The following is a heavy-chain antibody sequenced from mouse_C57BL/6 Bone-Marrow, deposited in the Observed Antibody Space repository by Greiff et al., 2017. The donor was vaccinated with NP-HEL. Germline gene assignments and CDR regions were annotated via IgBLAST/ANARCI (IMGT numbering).Heavy chain of an antibody. CDR3: ASSYDYGRFYFDY. CDR2: ISSGGSYT. Sequence: EVKVVESGGDLVKPGGSLKLSCAASGFTFSSYGMSWVRQTPDKRLGWVATISSGGSYTYYPDSVKGRFTISSDNAKHTLYLQMSSLKSEDTAMYYCASSYDYGRFYFDYWGQGTTLTVSS. CDR1: GFTFSSYG. D-gene: IGHD1-1*01. J-gene: IGHJ2*01. V-gene: IGHV5-6*01.